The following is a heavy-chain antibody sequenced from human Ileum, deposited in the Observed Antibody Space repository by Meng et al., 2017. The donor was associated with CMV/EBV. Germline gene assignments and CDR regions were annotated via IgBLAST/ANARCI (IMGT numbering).Heavy chain of an antibody. CDR1: GRNFNHYG. D-gene: IGHD2-2*01. CDR2: ISYGGDTT. Sequence: GESLKISCAASGRNFNHYGMHWVRQAPGKGLEWVATISYGGDTTYYADSVRGRIAIFKDNSKNTLDLQLNSLKIDDSAVYFCAAEYQFLNAPYFEYWGQGTTVTVSS. J-gene: IGHJ4*02. CDR3: AAEYQFLNAPYFEY. V-gene: IGHV3-30*07.